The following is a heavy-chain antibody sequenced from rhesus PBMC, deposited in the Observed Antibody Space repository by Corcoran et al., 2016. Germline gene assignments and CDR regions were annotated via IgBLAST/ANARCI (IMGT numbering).Heavy chain of an antibody. J-gene: IGHJ4*01. CDR2: IYGGSGST. Sequence: QVQLQESGPGLVKPSETLSLTCAVSGYSISSGYGWGWIRQPPGKGLQWIGQIYGGSGSTYDNPSLKSRVTVSKDTSKNQFSLKLSSVTAADTAVYYCARAPYYYSGTFDYWGQGVLVTVSS. CDR1: GYSISSGYG. D-gene: IGHD3-16*01. CDR3: ARAPYYYSGTFDY. V-gene: IGHV4-127*01.